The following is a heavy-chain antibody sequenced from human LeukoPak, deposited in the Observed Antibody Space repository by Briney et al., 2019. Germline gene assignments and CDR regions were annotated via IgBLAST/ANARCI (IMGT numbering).Heavy chain of an antibody. CDR3: ARGVGYGGNSGDY. CDR1: GFSFNGYW. V-gene: IGHV4-34*01. CDR2: INHSGST. Sequence: PGGSLRLSCAASGFSFNGYWMAWVRQAPGKGLEWIGEINHSGSTNYNPSLKSRVTISVDTSKNQFSLKLSSVTAADTAVYYCARGVGYGGNSGDYWGQGTLVTVSS. J-gene: IGHJ4*02. D-gene: IGHD4-23*01.